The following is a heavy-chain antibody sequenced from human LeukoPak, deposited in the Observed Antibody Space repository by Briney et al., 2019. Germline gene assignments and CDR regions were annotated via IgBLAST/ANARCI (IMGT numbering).Heavy chain of an antibody. J-gene: IGHJ4*02. CDR1: GYTFTSYG. Sequence: VASVKVSCKASGYTFTSYGISWVRQAPGQGLEWMGWISAYNGNTNYAQKLQGRVTMTTDTSTSTAYMELRSLRSDDTAVYYCARDHYYDSSGYFDYWGQGTLVTVSS. D-gene: IGHD3-22*01. V-gene: IGHV1-18*01. CDR3: ARDHYYDSSGYFDY. CDR2: ISAYNGNT.